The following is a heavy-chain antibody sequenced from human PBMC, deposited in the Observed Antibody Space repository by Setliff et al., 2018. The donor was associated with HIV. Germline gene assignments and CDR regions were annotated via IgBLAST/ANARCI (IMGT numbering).Heavy chain of an antibody. CDR1: GHTFSDYG. CDR3: GRDRGWDRRYFEY. Sequence: ASVKVSCMASGHTFSDYGISWMRQAPGQGFEWLGWINAYNGDTNYAPKFQGRVTMTRDKSKSTAYMELRSLRSDDTAVYYCGRDRGWDRRYFEYWGQGTLVTVSS. D-gene: IGHD1-26*01. V-gene: IGHV1-18*01. J-gene: IGHJ4*02. CDR2: INAYNGDT.